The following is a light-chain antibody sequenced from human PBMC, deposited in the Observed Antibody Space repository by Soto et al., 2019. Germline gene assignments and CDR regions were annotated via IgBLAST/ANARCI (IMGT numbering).Light chain of an antibody. Sequence: QSVLTQPPSASGTPGQRVTISCSGSSSNIGSNYVYWYQQLPGTAPKLLIYRNSQRPSGVPDRFSGSKSGTSASLAISGLRSEDEADYYCAAWDDSLSGVVFGGGTK. V-gene: IGLV1-47*01. CDR1: SSNIGSNY. CDR2: RNS. J-gene: IGLJ2*01. CDR3: AAWDDSLSGVV.